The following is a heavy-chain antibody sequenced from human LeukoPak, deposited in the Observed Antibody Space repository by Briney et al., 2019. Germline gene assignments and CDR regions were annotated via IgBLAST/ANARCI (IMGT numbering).Heavy chain of an antibody. D-gene: IGHD6-13*01. CDR2: ISGSGGST. V-gene: IGHV3-23*01. CDR1: GFPFSSYA. Sequence: GGSLRLSCAASGFPFSSYAMSWVRQAPGKGLEWVSAISGSGGSTYYADSLKGRFSISRDNSKNTLYLQMNSLRAEDTAVYYCAKDKITLAAAAFYYFDYWGQGTLVTVSS. CDR3: AKDKITLAAAAFYYFDY. J-gene: IGHJ4*02.